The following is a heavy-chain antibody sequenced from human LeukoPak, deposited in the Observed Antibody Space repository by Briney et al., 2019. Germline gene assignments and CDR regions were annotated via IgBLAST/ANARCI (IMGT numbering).Heavy chain of an antibody. D-gene: IGHD4-23*01. J-gene: IGHJ4*02. CDR1: GFTFSSYE. CDR3: ARCPRWAHFDY. V-gene: IGHV3-48*03. CDR2: ISSSGRAI. Sequence: GGSLRLSCAGSGFTFSSYEMNWVRQAPGKGLEWVSYISSSGRAIYYADSVKGRFTVTRDNAKNSLYLQMNSLRAEDTAVYYCARCPRWAHFDYWGQGTLVTVSS.